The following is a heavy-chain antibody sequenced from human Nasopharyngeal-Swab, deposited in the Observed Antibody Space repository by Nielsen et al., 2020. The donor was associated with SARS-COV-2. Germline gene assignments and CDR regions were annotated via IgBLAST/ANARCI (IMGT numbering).Heavy chain of an antibody. J-gene: IGHJ4*02. CDR1: GFTFRFYT. V-gene: IGHV3-21*01. CDR3: ARDRSGFGFDF. CDR2: VSTGGDYI. D-gene: IGHD3-3*01. Sequence: GESLKISCAASGFTFRFYTMHWVRQAPGKGLEWVSSVSTGGDYIHYADLVQGRFAISRYNAKDSLYLQMNSLRAEDTAIYYCARDRSGFGFDFWGQGALVTVSP.